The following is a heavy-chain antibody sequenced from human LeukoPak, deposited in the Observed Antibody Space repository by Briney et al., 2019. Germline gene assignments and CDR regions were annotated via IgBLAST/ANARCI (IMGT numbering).Heavy chain of an antibody. V-gene: IGHV1-2*02. J-gene: IGHJ4*02. Sequence: ASVKVSCKASGYTFTDYYIFWVRQAPGQGLEWMGWINPNSGGTNYAQKFQGRVTMTRDTSNSTAYMELSRLRSADTAVYYCARVRDGYPTFGYWGQGTLVTVSS. CDR2: INPNSGGT. D-gene: IGHD5-24*01. CDR1: GYTFTDYY. CDR3: ARVRDGYPTFGY.